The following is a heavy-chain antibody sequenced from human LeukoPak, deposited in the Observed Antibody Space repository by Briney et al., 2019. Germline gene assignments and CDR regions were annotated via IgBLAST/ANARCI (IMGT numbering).Heavy chain of an antibody. CDR2: ISSSSSYI. CDR1: GFTFSSYS. D-gene: IGHD6-13*01. V-gene: IGHV3-21*04. CDR3: ARPSSSSWYEPFDY. Sequence: GGSLRLSCAASGFTFSSYSMNWVRQAPGKGLEWVSSISSSSSYIYYADSVKGRFTISRDNAKNSLYLQMNSLRAEDTAVYYCARPSSSSWYEPFDYWGQGTLVTVSS. J-gene: IGHJ4*02.